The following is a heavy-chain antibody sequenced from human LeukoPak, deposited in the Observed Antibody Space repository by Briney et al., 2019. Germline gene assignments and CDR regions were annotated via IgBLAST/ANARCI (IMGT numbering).Heavy chain of an antibody. Sequence: RTGESLKISCNAAGYTFTSYWIGWVRQMPGKGLEWMGVNYPGHSDSRFSPYFEGPVAFSVDKSTNTAYLRWNSLKASDTAMYFWARPQRREVRGRDAFDVGGQGTIVIVST. D-gene: IGHD3-10*01. J-gene: IGHJ3*01. V-gene: IGHV5-51*01. CDR3: ARPQRREVRGRDAFDV. CDR1: GYTFTSYW. CDR2: NYPGHSDS.